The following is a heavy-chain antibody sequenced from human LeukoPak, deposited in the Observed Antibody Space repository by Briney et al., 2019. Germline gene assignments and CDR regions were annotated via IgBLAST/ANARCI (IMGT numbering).Heavy chain of an antibody. Sequence: GGSLRLSCAASGFTFSSYAMSWVRQAPGKGLEWVSAISASGGSTYYADSVKGRVTISRDNSKNTLFLQMNTLRAEDTAVYSCARRAGAYSHPYDSSGQGTLVTVSS. V-gene: IGHV3-23*01. CDR1: GFTFSSYA. CDR2: ISASGGST. J-gene: IGHJ4*02. D-gene: IGHD4/OR15-4a*01. CDR3: ARRAGAYSHPYDS.